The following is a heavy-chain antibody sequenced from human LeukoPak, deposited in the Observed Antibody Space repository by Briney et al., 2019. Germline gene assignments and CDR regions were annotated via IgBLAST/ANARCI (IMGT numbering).Heavy chain of an antibody. Sequence: SETLSLTCTVSGGSISSSSYYWGWIRQPPGKGLEWIGSIYYSGSTYYNPSLKSRVTISVDTSKNQFSLKLSSVTAADTAVYYCARVGPLPQYYYDSSGYPSSFDYWGQGTLVTVSS. J-gene: IGHJ4*02. CDR1: GGSISSSSYY. CDR2: IYYSGST. V-gene: IGHV4-39*07. D-gene: IGHD3-22*01. CDR3: ARVGPLPQYYYDSSGYPSSFDY.